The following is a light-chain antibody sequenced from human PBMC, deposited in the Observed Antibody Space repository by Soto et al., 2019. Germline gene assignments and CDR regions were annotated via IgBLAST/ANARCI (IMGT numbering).Light chain of an antibody. V-gene: IGKV3-20*01. Sequence: ETVLTQSPGTLSLSPGDRATLSCRASQRVGNNYLAWYQQRPGQAARLLMFAASSRPTGIPDRFSGIGSGSDFTLTISRLEPEDFVVYYCQQYGNSPWTFGQGTKVEI. CDR2: AAS. CDR1: QRVGNNY. CDR3: QQYGNSPWT. J-gene: IGKJ1*01.